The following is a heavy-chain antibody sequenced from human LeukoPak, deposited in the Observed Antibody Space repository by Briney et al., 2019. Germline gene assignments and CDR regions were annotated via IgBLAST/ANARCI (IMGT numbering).Heavy chain of an antibody. CDR3: ARDPGRYSSSWLYYFDH. J-gene: IGHJ4*02. CDR1: GFTFSSYG. CDR2: IRYDGSNK. Sequence: PGGSLRLSCAASGFTFSSYGMHWVRQAPGKGLEWVAFIRYDGSNKYCADSVKGRFTISRDNSKNTLFLQMNSLRAEDTAVYYCARDPGRYSSSWLYYFDHWGQGTLVTVSS. V-gene: IGHV3-30*02. D-gene: IGHD6-13*01.